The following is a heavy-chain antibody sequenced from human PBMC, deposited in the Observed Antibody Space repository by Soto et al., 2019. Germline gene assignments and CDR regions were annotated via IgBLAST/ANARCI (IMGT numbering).Heavy chain of an antibody. CDR1: GFTFSSYS. J-gene: IGHJ6*02. CDR3: AGKMNYYDSSGPYNYGMDV. Sequence: LRLSCAASGFTFSSYSMNWVRQAPGKGLEWVSSISSSSSYIYYADSVKGRFTISRDNAKNSLYLQMNSLRAEDTAVYYCAGKMNYYDSSGPYNYGMDVWGQGTTDTVSS. V-gene: IGHV3-21*01. D-gene: IGHD3-22*01. CDR2: ISSSSSYI.